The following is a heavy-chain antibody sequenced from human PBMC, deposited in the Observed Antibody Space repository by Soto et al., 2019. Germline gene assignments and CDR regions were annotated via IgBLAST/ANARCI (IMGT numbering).Heavy chain of an antibody. CDR2: ISAYNGNT. V-gene: IGHV1-18*04. D-gene: IGHD2-2*02. Sequence: ASVKVSCKASGYTFTGYGISWVRQAPGQGLEWMGWISAYNGNTKYAQKLQGRVTMTTDTSTSTAYMELRSLRSDDTAVYYCARDRDIVVVPAAISNYYYGMDVWGQGTTVTVSS. CDR1: GYTFTGYG. J-gene: IGHJ6*02. CDR3: ARDRDIVVVPAAISNYYYGMDV.